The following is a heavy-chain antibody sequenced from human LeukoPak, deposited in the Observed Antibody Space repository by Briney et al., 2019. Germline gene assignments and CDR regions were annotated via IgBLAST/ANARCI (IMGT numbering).Heavy chain of an antibody. CDR2: INHSGST. CDR1: GGSFSGYY. J-gene: IGHJ6*02. D-gene: IGHD6-19*01. Sequence: SETLSLTCAVYGGSFSGYYWSWIRQPPGKGLEWIGEINHSGSTNYNPSLKSRVTISVDTSKNHFSLKLSSVTAADTAVYYCARDGVAGTGDVWGQGTTVTVSS. V-gene: IGHV4-34*01. CDR3: ARDGVAGTGDV.